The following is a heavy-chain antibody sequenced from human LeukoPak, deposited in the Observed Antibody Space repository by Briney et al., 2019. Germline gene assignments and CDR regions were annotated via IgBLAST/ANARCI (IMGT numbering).Heavy chain of an antibody. CDR2: IYTSGST. Sequence: PSETLSLTCTVSGGSISSYYWSWIRQPAGKGLEWIGRIYTSGSTNYNPSLKSRVTISVDTSKNQFSLRLSSVTAADTAVYYCARARPTMIVVVTTGSRPNWFDPWGQGTLVTVSS. V-gene: IGHV4-4*07. D-gene: IGHD3-22*01. CDR1: GGSISSYY. CDR3: ARARPTMIVVVTTGSRPNWFDP. J-gene: IGHJ5*02.